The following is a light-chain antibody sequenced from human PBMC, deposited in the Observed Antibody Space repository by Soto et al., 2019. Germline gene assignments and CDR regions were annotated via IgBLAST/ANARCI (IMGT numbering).Light chain of an antibody. CDR2: DVS. Sequence: DIQMTQSPSSLSTSVGDRVTITCQASQDISDNLNWYQQKQGKAPKVLISDVSNLETGVPSRFSGSGSGTDFTLTISSLQPEDFATYYCQQTYISPITFGQGTRLEIK. CDR3: QQTYISPIT. V-gene: IGKV1-39*01. J-gene: IGKJ5*01. CDR1: QDISDN.